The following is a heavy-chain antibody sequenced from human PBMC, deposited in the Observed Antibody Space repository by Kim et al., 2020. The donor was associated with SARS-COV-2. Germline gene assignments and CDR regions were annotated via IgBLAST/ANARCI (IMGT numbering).Heavy chain of an antibody. J-gene: IGHJ4*02. Sequence: SETLSLTCTVSGGSISSGGYYWSWIRQHLGKGLEWIGYIYYSGSTYYNPSLKSRVTISVDTSKNQFSLKLSSVTAADTAVYYCARARSITMIVVVITYFDYWGQGTLVTVSS. D-gene: IGHD3-22*01. CDR1: GGSISSGGYY. CDR2: IYYSGST. CDR3: ARARSITMIVVVITYFDY. V-gene: IGHV4-31*03.